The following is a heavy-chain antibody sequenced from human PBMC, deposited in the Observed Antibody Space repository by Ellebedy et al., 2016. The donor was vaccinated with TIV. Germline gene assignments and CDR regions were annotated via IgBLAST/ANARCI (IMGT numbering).Heavy chain of an antibody. V-gene: IGHV3-23*01. J-gene: IGHJ5*02. CDR1: GFSFNSYA. CDR2: VSGSGATT. Sequence: GESLKISCVASGFSFNSYAMSWVRLAPGKGLEWVSGVSGSGATTYYADSVKGRFSISRDSSKNTLFLQMNNLTADDMAVYYCATGSPYASGNSRVCWFDPWGQGTLVTVS. D-gene: IGHD3-10*01. CDR3: ATGSPYASGNSRVCWFDP.